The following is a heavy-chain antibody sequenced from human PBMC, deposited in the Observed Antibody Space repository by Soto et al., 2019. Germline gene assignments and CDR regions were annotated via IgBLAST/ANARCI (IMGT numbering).Heavy chain of an antibody. D-gene: IGHD2-15*01. Sequence: QLQLQESGSGLVKPSQTLSLTCAVSGGSFSSGGGSWIRQPPGKGLEWIGYIYHSGSTYYNPSLKSRVTISLDRSNNQLPRTLNSVTAADTAGYYCARVGCSGGGGSSVPYYYYPMDVWGQGTTVTVSS. J-gene: IGHJ6*02. CDR2: IYHSGST. CDR3: ARVGCSGGGGSSVPYYYYPMDV. CDR1: GGSFSSGG. V-gene: IGHV4-30-2*01.